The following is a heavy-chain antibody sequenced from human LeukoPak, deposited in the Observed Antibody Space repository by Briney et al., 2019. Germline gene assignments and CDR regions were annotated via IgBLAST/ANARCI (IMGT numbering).Heavy chain of an antibody. CDR1: GGSISSYY. CDR3: ARINSRDAFDI. V-gene: IGHV4-59*01. CDR2: IYYSGST. Sequence: PSETLSLTCTVSGGSISSYYWSWIRQPPGKGLEWIGYIYYSGSTNYNPSLKSRVTISVDTSKNQFSLKLSSVTAADTAVYYCARINSRDAFDIWGQGTMVTVSS. J-gene: IGHJ3*02. D-gene: IGHD2/OR15-2a*01.